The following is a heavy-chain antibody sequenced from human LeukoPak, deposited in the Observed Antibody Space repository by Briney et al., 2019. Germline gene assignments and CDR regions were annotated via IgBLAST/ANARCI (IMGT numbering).Heavy chain of an antibody. Sequence: GGSLRLSCAASGFTFSSSSINWVRQAPGKGLEWVSYISSGSTYIYYADSVKGRFTISRDNAKNSLYLQMNNLRAEDTAVYYCAREAAVETHWGQGTLVSVFS. CDR1: GFTFSSSS. CDR2: ISSGSTYI. V-gene: IGHV3-21*01. D-gene: IGHD5-24*01. CDR3: AREAAVETH. J-gene: IGHJ4*02.